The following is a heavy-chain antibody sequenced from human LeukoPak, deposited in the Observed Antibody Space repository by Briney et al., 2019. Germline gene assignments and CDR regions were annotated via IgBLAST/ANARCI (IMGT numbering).Heavy chain of an antibody. Sequence: SEILSLTCTVSGGSITSYYWSGIRQPAGKGLEWIGRIYTSGSTNYTPSLRSRVTMSVDTSMNQFSLKLSSVTAADTAVYYCAREGSSWYRALDYWGQGTLVTVSS. J-gene: IGHJ4*02. D-gene: IGHD6-13*01. CDR2: IYTSGST. CDR3: AREGSSWYRALDY. V-gene: IGHV4-4*07. CDR1: GGSITSYY.